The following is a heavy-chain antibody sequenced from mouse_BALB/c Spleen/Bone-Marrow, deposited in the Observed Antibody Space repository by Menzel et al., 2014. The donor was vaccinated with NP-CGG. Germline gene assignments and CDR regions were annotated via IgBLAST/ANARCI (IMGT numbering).Heavy chain of an antibody. CDR2: IDPANGNT. Sequence: VHLQQPGAELVKPGASVKLSCTASGFNIKDTYMHWVKQRPEQGLEWIGRIDPANGNTKYDAKFQGKATITADTSSNTAYLQLSSLTSEDTAVYYCARWEYYAMDYWGQGTSVTVSS. CDR1: GFNIKDTY. J-gene: IGHJ4*01. D-gene: IGHD4-1*01. V-gene: IGHV14-3*02. CDR3: ARWEYYAMDY.